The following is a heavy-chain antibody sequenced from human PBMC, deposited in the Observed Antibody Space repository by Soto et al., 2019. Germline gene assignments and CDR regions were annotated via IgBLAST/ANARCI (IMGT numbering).Heavy chain of an antibody. CDR1: GGSISSGGYY. CDR3: ARFVYSYGSYYYYGMDV. V-gene: IGHV4-31*03. CDR2: IYYSGST. Sequence: SETLSLTCTVSGGSISSGGYYWSWIRQHPGKGLEWIGYIYYSGSTYYNPSLKSRVTISVDTSKNQFSLKLSSVTAADTAVYYCARFVYSYGSYYYYGMDVWGQGTTVTVSS. J-gene: IGHJ6*02. D-gene: IGHD5-18*01.